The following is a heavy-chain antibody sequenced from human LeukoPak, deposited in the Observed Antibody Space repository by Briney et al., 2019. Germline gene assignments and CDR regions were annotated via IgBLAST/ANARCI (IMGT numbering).Heavy chain of an antibody. CDR2: ISGSGGST. D-gene: IGHD6-19*01. V-gene: IGHV3-23*01. Sequence: GGSLRLSCAASGFTFSSYAMSWVRQAPGKGLEWVSAISGSGGSTYHADSVKGRFTISRDNSKNTLYLQMNSLRAEDTAVYYCAKNHLRWLAAFDYWGQGTLVTVSS. CDR1: GFTFSSYA. J-gene: IGHJ4*02. CDR3: AKNHLRWLAAFDY.